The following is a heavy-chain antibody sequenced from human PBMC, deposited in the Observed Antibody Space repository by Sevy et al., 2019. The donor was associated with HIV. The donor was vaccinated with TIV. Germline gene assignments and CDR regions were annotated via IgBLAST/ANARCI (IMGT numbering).Heavy chain of an antibody. V-gene: IGHV4-61*02. Sequence: SETLSLTCTVSGGSISSGSYYWSWIRQPAGKGLEWIGRIYTSGSTNYNPSLKSRVTISVDTSKNQFSLKLSSVTAADTAVYYCARGSSGWSNSSYYYYMDVWGKGTTVTVSS. J-gene: IGHJ6*03. CDR3: ARGSSGWSNSSYYYYMDV. CDR1: GGSISSGSYY. D-gene: IGHD6-19*01. CDR2: IYTSGST.